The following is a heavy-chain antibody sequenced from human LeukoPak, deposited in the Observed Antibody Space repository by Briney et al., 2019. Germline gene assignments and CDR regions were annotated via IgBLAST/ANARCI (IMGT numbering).Heavy chain of an antibody. J-gene: IGHJ4*02. CDR2: ISYDGSNK. CDR1: GFTFSSYA. CDR3: AKDLARRGSGSYYKGALDY. V-gene: IGHV3-30*04. Sequence: GGSLRLSCAASGFTFSSYAMHWVRQAPGKGLEWVAVISYDGSNKYYADSVKGRFTISRDNSKNTLYLQMNSLRAEDTAMFFCAKDLARRGSGSYYKGALDYWGQGTQVTVSS. D-gene: IGHD3-10*01.